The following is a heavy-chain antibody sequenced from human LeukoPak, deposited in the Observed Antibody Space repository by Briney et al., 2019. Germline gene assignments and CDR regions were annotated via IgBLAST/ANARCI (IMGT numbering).Heavy chain of an antibody. CDR3: ARDHGTMVRGASGFDY. CDR2: IYYSGST. V-gene: IGHV4-59*13. D-gene: IGHD3-10*01. CDR1: VDSISRYY. Sequence: PSETLSLTCTVPVDSISRYYWSWIRQPPGRGLEGLGYIYYSGSTKYNPSLKSRVTISVDTPKKQFSLKLSSVTAADTAVYYCARDHGTMVRGASGFDYWGQGTLVTVSS. J-gene: IGHJ4*02.